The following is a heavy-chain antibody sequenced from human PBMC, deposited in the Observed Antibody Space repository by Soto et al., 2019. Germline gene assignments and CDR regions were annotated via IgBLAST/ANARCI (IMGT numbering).Heavy chain of an antibody. V-gene: IGHV4-59*12. J-gene: IGHJ5*02. CDR3: AKEKISTSCCNWFDP. D-gene: IGHD2-2*01. CDR2: IYYSGST. CDR1: GGSISSYD. Sequence: SETLSVTCTVSGGSISSYDWSWIRQPPGKGLEWIGYIYYSGSTNYNPSLKSRVTISVDTSKNQFSLKLNSMTAADTAVYYCAKEKISTSCCNWFDPWGQGTLVTVS.